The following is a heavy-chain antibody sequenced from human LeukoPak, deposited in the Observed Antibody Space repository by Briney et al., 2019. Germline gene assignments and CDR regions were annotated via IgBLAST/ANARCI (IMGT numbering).Heavy chain of an antibody. D-gene: IGHD4-23*01. CDR1: GFSFGSSGRR. CDR2: IDWDGDK. CDR3: ARSGVVTPRAFDV. V-gene: IGHV2-70*04. Sequence: QTLSLTCTFSGFSFGSSGRRVSWIRQSPGKALEWLARIDWDGDKFYSTSLKTRLTISKDTSKIRAVLTMTHMDPMDTATYYCARSGVVTPRAFDVWGQGTIVTVSS. J-gene: IGHJ3*01.